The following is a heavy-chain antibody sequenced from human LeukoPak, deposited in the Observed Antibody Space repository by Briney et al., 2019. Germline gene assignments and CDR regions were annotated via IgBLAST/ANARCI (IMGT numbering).Heavy chain of an antibody. CDR1: GGTFSSYA. J-gene: IGHJ4*02. V-gene: IGHV1-69*13. CDR3: ARDAFNLGGY. CDR2: IIPIFRTA. D-gene: IGHD3-16*01. Sequence: SVQVSCKASGGTFSSYAISWVRQAPGQGRDWMGGIIPIFRTANYAQKFQGRVTITADESTSTAYMELSSLRSEDTAVYYCARDAFNLGGYWGQGTLVTVSS.